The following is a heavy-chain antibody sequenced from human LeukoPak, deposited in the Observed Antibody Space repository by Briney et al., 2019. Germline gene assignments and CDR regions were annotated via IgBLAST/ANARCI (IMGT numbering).Heavy chain of an antibody. J-gene: IGHJ4*02. D-gene: IGHD3-10*01. V-gene: IGHV1-2*04. CDR2: IDPNSGGT. CDR3: ARDLNHDTKGRYFDY. Sequence: ASVKVSCKASGYTFTGYYMHWVRQAPGQGLEWMGRIDPNSGGTNYAQKFQGWVTMTRDTSISTAYMELSRLRSDDTAVYYCARDLNHDTKGRYFDYWGQGTLVTVSS. CDR1: GYTFTGYY.